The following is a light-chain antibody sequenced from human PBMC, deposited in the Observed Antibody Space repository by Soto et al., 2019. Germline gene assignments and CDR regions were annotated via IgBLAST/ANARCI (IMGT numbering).Light chain of an antibody. CDR1: QGISNY. Sequence: DIQMTQSPSSLSTSVGDRGTITCRARQGISNYLAWDQQKPGKVPKLLIYAASTLQSGVPSRFSGSGSGTDFTLTISSLQPEDVATYYCQKYNSAPWTFGQGTKVEIK. J-gene: IGKJ1*01. V-gene: IGKV1-27*01. CDR3: QKYNSAPWT. CDR2: AAS.